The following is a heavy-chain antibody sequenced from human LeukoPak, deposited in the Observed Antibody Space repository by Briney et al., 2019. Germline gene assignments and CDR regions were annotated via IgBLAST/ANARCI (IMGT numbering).Heavy chain of an antibody. CDR1: GFTFSNYW. V-gene: IGHV3-74*01. J-gene: IGHJ4*02. CDR2: IKTDGSET. CDR3: SKPLADNGDH. Sequence: GGSLRLSCAASGFTFSNYWMHWFRQAPGKGLVWVSRIKTDGSETGYADSVKGRFTISRDNAKNTLYLQVNSLRAEDTAVYYCSKPLADNGDHWGQGTLVTVSS. D-gene: IGHD1-14*01.